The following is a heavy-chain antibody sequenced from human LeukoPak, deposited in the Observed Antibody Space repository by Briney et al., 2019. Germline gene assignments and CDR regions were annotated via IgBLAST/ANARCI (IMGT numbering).Heavy chain of an antibody. D-gene: IGHD4/OR15-4a*01. CDR2: INPNSGAT. CDR1: GYTFTCYY. Sequence: ASVKVSCKASGYTFTCYYMHWVRQAPGQGLEWMGRINPNSGATNYAQKFQGRVTMTRDTSISTAYMELSRLRSDHTAVYYCASDLTKRAFDYWGQGTLVTVSS. V-gene: IGHV1-2*06. CDR3: ASDLTKRAFDY. J-gene: IGHJ4*02.